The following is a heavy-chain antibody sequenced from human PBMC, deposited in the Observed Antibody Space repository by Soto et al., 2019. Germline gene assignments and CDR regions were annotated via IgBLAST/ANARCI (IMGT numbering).Heavy chain of an antibody. CDR3: ARGASITMIVVVITMAFDY. CDR1: GFTFSSYE. V-gene: IGHV3-48*03. J-gene: IGHJ4*02. CDR2: ISSSGSTI. D-gene: IGHD3-22*01. Sequence: GGSLRLSCAASGFTFSSYEMNWVRQAPGKWLEWVSYISSSGSTIYYADSVKGRFTISRDNAKNSLYLQMNSLRAEDTAVYYCARGASITMIVVVITMAFDYWGQGXLVTVYS.